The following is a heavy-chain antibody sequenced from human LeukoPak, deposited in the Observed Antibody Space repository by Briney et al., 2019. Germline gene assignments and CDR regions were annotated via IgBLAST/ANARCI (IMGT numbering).Heavy chain of an antibody. V-gene: IGHV4-4*07. CDR2: IYSSGST. CDR3: ARYASTAFDI. J-gene: IGHJ3*02. Sequence: PSETLSLTCTVSGGSISSYYWIWIRQPAGKGLEWVGRIYSSGSTNYNPSLKSRVTTSVDTSKNQFSLKLSSVTAADTAVYYCARYASTAFDIWGQGTMVTVSS. CDR1: GGSISSYY. D-gene: IGHD2-2*01.